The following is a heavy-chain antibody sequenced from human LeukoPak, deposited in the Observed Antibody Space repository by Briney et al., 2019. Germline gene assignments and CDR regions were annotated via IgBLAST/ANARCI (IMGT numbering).Heavy chain of an antibody. CDR3: TRDHGLDV. CDR2: ISSSSSYM. J-gene: IGHJ6*02. Sequence: PGGSLRLSCAASGFSFSTYSMNWVRQAPGKGLEWVSSISSSSSYMYYVDSVKGRFTISRDNAKNMLYLEMNSLRVEDTAVYFCTRDHGLDVWGQGTTVTVSS. V-gene: IGHV3-21*01. CDR1: GFSFSTYS.